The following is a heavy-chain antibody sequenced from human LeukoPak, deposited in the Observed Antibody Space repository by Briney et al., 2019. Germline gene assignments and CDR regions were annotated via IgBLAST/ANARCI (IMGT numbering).Heavy chain of an antibody. Sequence: RPGGSLRLSCAASGFTFSSYAMSWVRQAPGKGLEWVSAIGGSGGNTYYADSVKGRFTISSDNSKNTLSLQMNSLGAEDTAVYYCAKDGVYGSGSSYYFDYWGQGTLVTVSS. J-gene: IGHJ4*02. CDR3: AKDGVYGSGSSYYFDY. CDR1: GFTFSSYA. D-gene: IGHD3-10*01. V-gene: IGHV3-23*01. CDR2: IGGSGGNT.